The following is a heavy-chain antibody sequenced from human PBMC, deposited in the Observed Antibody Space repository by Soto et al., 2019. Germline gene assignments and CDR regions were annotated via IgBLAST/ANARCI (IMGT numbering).Heavy chain of an antibody. CDR3: ARAPQAGGYYYYGMDV. CDR1: GSTFSSYA. D-gene: IGHD3-16*01. V-gene: IGHV1-69*13. Sequence: ASVKVSCKASGSTFSSYAISWVRQAPGQGLEWMGGIIPIFGTANYAQKFQGRVTITADESTSTAYMELSSLRSEDTAVYYCARAPQAGGYYYYGMDVWGQGTTVTVSS. CDR2: IIPIFGTA. J-gene: IGHJ6*02.